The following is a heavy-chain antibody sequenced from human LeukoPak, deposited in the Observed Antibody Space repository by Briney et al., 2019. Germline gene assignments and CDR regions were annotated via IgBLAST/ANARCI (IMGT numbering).Heavy chain of an antibody. Sequence: PSETLSLTCTVSGGSISSSSYYWGWIRQPPGKGLEWIGSIYYSGSTYHNPSLKSRVTISVDTSKNQFSLKLSSVTAADTAVYYCARAPRLTYSYDSSGYFDAFDIWGQGTMVTVSS. CDR2: IYYSGST. V-gene: IGHV4-39*01. J-gene: IGHJ3*02. CDR1: GGSISSSSYY. D-gene: IGHD3-22*01. CDR3: ARAPRLTYSYDSSGYFDAFDI.